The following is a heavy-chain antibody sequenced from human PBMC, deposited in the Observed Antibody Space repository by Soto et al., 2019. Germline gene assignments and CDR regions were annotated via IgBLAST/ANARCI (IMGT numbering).Heavy chain of an antibody. Sequence: GGSLRLSCAASGFTFSSYGMHWVRQAPGKGLEWVAVISYDGSNKYYADSVKGRFTISRDNSKNTLYLQMNSLRAEDTAVYYCARARGNYYYGMDVWGQGTTVT. J-gene: IGHJ6*02. D-gene: IGHD3-10*01. CDR3: ARARGNYYYGMDV. CDR2: ISYDGSNK. V-gene: IGHV3-30*03. CDR1: GFTFSSYG.